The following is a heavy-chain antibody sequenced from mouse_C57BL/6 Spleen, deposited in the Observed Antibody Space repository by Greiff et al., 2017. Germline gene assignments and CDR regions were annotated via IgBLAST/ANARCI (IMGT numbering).Heavy chain of an antibody. D-gene: IGHD4-1*01. J-gene: IGHJ2*01. Sequence: EVKLMESEGGLVQPGRSMKLSCTASGFTFSDYYMAWVRQVPEKGLEWVANINYDGNSTSYLDSLKRRFIISRDNAKNILDLQMSSLKSEDTATYYCAREVGRGAYFEYWGQGTTLTVSS. CDR3: AREVGRGAYFEY. CDR1: GFTFSDYY. CDR2: INYDGNST. V-gene: IGHV5-16*01.